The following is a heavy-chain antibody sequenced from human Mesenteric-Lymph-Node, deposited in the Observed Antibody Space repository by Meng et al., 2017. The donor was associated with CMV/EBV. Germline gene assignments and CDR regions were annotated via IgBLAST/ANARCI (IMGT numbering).Heavy chain of an antibody. J-gene: IGHJ4*02. CDR2: IDGSGGST. V-gene: IGHV3-23*01. Sequence: GESLKISCAASGFTFNSYAMSWVHQAPGKGLEWVSGIDGSGGSTYYADSVKGRFTISRDNSNNTLYLQMNSLRAEDTAVYYCAKDVWNYAFDYWGQGTLVTVSS. CDR1: GFTFNSYA. CDR3: AKDVWNYAFDY. D-gene: IGHD1-7*01.